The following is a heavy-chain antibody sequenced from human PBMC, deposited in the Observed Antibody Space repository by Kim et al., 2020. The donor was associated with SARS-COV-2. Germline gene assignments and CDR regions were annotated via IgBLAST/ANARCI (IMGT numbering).Heavy chain of an antibody. V-gene: IGHV1-2*06. J-gene: IGHJ6*02. D-gene: IGHD3-3*01. Sequence: ASVKVSCKASGYTLTDYHVHWVRQAPGQGLQWMGRITPKNGDTNYALKFQGRVTMTRDTSINTAFMDLSRLDSNDTAVYYCARYPLSLGTWSDYGLDVWG. CDR3: ARYPLSLGTWSDYGLDV. CDR2: ITPKNGDT. CDR1: GYTLTDYH.